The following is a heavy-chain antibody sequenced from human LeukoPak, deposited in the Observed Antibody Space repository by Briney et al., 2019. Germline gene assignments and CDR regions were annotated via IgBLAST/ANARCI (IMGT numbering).Heavy chain of an antibody. Sequence: SQTLSLTCAVSGGSISSGGYSWSWIRQPPGKGLEWIGYIYHSGSTYYNPSLKSRVTISVDRSKNQFSLKLSSVTAADTAVYYCARDRYYGSVWGQGTLVTVSS. CDR3: ARDRYYGSV. CDR1: GGSISSGGYS. D-gene: IGHD3-10*01. V-gene: IGHV4-30-2*01. CDR2: IYHSGST. J-gene: IGHJ4*02.